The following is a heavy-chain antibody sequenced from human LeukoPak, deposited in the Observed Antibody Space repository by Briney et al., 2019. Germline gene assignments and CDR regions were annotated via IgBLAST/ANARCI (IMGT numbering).Heavy chain of an antibody. CDR3: ARDSTYLAAAGLFDY. CDR1: GFTFNSYE. V-gene: IGHV3-21*01. J-gene: IGHJ4*02. Sequence: GGSLRLSCAASGFTFNSYEMNWVRQAPGKGLEWVSSISSSSSYIYYADSVKGRFTISRDNAKNSLYLQMNSLRAEDTAVYYCARDSTYLAAAGLFDYWGQGTLVTVSS. D-gene: IGHD6-13*01. CDR2: ISSSSSYI.